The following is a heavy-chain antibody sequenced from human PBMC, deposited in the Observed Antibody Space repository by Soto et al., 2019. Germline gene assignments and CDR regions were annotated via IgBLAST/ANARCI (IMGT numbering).Heavy chain of an antibody. CDR3: ARGGWSYRQSVEFDY. Sequence: QVQLQQWGAGLLKPSETLSLTCAVYGGSFSGYYWSWIRQPPGKGLEWIGEINHSGSTNYNQSLTSRVTISVDTSNNQFSLKLSSVTAADTAVYYCARGGWSYRQSVEFDYWGQGTLVTVSS. D-gene: IGHD1-26*01. CDR2: INHSGST. V-gene: IGHV4-34*01. CDR1: GGSFSGYY. J-gene: IGHJ4*02.